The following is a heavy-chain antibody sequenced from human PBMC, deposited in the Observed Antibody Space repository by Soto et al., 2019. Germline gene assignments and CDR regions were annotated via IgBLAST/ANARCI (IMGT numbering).Heavy chain of an antibody. CDR1: GFTFSSYA. D-gene: IGHD6-19*01. J-gene: IGHJ4*02. CDR3: AKDLGSGWYDPGFDY. Sequence: GGSLRLSCSASGFTFSSYAMHWVRQAPGKGLEWVSAISGSGGSTYYADSVKGRFTISRDNSKNTLYLQMNSLRAEDTAVYYCAKDLGSGWYDPGFDYWGQGTLVTVSS. V-gene: IGHV3-23*01. CDR2: ISGSGGST.